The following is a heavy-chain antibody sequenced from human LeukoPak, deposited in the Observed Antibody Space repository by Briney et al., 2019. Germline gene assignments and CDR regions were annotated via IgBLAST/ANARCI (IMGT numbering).Heavy chain of an antibody. CDR3: ANDYSTYRYYYYMDV. CDR1: GFTFSSYA. Sequence: GGSLRLSCAASGFTFSSYAMSWVRQAPGQGLEGVSAISGSGGSTYYADSVKGRFTISRDNSKNTLYLQMNSLRAEDTAVYYCANDYSTYRYYYYMDVWGKGTTVTVSS. CDR2: ISGSGGST. D-gene: IGHD4-11*01. J-gene: IGHJ6*03. V-gene: IGHV3-23*01.